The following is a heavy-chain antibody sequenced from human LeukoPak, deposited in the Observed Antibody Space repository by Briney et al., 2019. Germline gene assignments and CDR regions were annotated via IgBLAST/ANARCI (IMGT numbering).Heavy chain of an antibody. CDR2: IWYDGSNK. J-gene: IGHJ4*02. Sequence: GGSLRISLAAAGFTFSSYGMPWGRQGPGKGVGGGGVIWYDGSNKYYADSVKGRFTISRDNSKNTLYLQMNSLRAEDTAVYYCARWAGSGYDTTGFDYWGQGTLVTISS. CDR1: GFTFSSYG. D-gene: IGHD3-22*01. CDR3: ARWAGSGYDTTGFDY. V-gene: IGHV3-33*01.